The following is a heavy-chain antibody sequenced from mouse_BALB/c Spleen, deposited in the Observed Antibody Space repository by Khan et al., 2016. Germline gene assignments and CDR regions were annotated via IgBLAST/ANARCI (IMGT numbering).Heavy chain of an antibody. CDR3: ARKWGHYGSSYNYAMDY. J-gene: IGHJ4*01. V-gene: IGHV2-4*02. D-gene: IGHD1-1*01. CDR1: GFSLTSYG. Sequence: QVQLQQSGPGLVQPSQSLSITCTVSGFSLTSYGVHWVRQPPGKGLEWLGVIWSGGSTDYNAAFISRLSISKDNSKSQVFFKMNSLQANDTAIYYCARKWGHYGSSYNYAMDYWGQGTSVTVSS. CDR2: IWSGGST.